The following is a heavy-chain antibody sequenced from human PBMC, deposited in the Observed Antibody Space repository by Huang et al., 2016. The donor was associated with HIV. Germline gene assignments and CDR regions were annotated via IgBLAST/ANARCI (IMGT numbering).Heavy chain of an antibody. D-gene: IGHD2-2*02. CDR1: GGSISSGGYY. CDR2: IYYSGST. J-gene: IGHJ3*02. V-gene: IGHV4-30-4*08. CDR3: ARDTDGGRTFDI. Sequence: QVQLQESGPGLVKPSQTLSLTCTVSGGSISSGGYYWSWIRQPPGKGLEWIGYIYYSGSTYYNPSLKSRVTISVDTSKNQFSRKLSSVTAADTAVYYCARDTDGGRTFDIWGQGTMVTVSS.